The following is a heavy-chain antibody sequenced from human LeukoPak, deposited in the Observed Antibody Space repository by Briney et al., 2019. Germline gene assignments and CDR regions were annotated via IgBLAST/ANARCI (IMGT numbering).Heavy chain of an antibody. J-gene: IGHJ4*02. CDR1: GFTFGTYA. CDR3: ARGAIRGSYKLIDE. Sequence: PGGSLRLSCAASGFTFGTYAMHWVRQAPGKGLEWVAVILSDGSLQNCADSVRGRFIISRDNSKNTLFLQMSRLRTEDTSVYYCARGAIRGSYKLIDEWGQGTLVTVSS. D-gene: IGHD3-16*01. CDR2: ILSDGSLQ. V-gene: IGHV3-30*04.